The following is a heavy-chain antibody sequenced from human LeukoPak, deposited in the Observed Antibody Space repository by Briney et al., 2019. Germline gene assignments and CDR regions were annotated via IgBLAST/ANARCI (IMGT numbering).Heavy chain of an antibody. CDR2: IYYSGST. V-gene: IGHV4-31*11. CDR3: AREGGSSWEVFVY. CDR1: GGSFSGYY. D-gene: IGHD6-13*01. Sequence: SETLSLTCAVYGGSFSGYYWSWIRQHPGKGLEWIGYIYYSGSTYYNPSLKSRVTISVDTSKNQFSLKLSSVTAADTAVYYCAREGGSSWEVFVYWGQGTLVTVSS. J-gene: IGHJ4*02.